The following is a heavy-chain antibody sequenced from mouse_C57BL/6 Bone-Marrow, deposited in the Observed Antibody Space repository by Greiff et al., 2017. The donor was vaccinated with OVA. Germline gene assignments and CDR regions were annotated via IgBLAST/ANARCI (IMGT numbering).Heavy chain of an antibody. CDR2: ISSGSSTI. D-gene: IGHD2-5*01. J-gene: IGHJ3*01. Sequence: VQLKESGGGLVKPGGSLKLSCAASGFTFSDYGMHWVRQAPEKGLEWVAYISSGSSTIYYADTVKGRFTISRDNAKNTLFLQMTSLGSEDTAMYYCAKLYYSNYWGQGTLVTVSA. CDR1: GFTFSDYG. V-gene: IGHV5-17*01. CDR3: AKLYYSNY.